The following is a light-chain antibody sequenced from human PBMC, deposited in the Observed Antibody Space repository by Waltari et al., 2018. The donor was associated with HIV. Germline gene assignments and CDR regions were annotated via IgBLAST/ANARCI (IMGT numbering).Light chain of an antibody. J-gene: IGLJ1*01. CDR2: RNN. Sequence: QSVLTQPPSESATPGQRVTISCSGGSSNTGSNYLYWYQQIPGTAPKLLIYRNNQRPSRVPDRFSGSKSGTSASLAISGLQSEDEADYYCAAWDDSLNSFVFGTGTRVTVL. CDR3: AAWDDSLNSFV. V-gene: IGLV1-47*01. CDR1: SSNTGSNY.